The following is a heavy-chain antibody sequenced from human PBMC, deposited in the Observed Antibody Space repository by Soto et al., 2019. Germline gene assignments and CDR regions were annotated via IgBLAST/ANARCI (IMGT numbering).Heavy chain of an antibody. D-gene: IGHD1-26*01. CDR2: IRSKANSYAT. CDR1: GFTFSGSA. V-gene: IGHV3-73*01. CDR3: GKGRSYYYYYGVDV. J-gene: IGHJ6*02. Sequence: GWSLRLSCAASGFTFSGSAMHWVRQASGKGLEWVGRIRSKANSYATAYAASVKGRFTISRDDSKNTAYLQMNSLRAEDTAVYYCGKGRSYYYYYGVDVWGQGTTVTVSS.